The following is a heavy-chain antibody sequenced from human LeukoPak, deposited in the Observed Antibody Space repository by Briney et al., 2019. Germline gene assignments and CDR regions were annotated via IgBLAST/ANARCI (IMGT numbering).Heavy chain of an antibody. D-gene: IGHD5-18*01. V-gene: IGHV3-48*02. J-gene: IGHJ4*02. CDR3: ARDSGYSYADDY. Sequence: GGSLGLSCAASGFTFRSYAMQWVRQAPGKGLEWVSYITYNSGTIFYADSVKGRFTISRDNAKDPLYLQMSSLRDEDTAVYYCARDSGYSYADDYWGQGTLVTVSS. CDR2: ITYNSGTI. CDR1: GFTFRSYA.